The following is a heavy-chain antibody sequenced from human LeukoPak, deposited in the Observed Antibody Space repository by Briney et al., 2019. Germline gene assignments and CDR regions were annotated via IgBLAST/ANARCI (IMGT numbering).Heavy chain of an antibody. CDR1: GDSVSSNSAA. V-gene: IGHV6-1*01. CDR2: TYYRSKWYN. CDR3: ARDPDPTAAGANWFDP. D-gene: IGHD6-13*01. Sequence: SQTLSLTCAISGDSVSSNSAAWNWIRQSPSRGLEWLGRTYYRSKWYNDYAVSVKSRITINPDTSKNQFSLQRNSVTPEDTAVYYCARDPDPTAAGANWFDPWGQGTLVTVSS. J-gene: IGHJ5*02.